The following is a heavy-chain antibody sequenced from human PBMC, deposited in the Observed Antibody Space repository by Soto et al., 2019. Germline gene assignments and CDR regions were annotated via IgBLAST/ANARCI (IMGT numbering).Heavy chain of an antibody. CDR3: ARQKHNSYGDDLKYYYYGMDV. D-gene: IGHD4-17*01. Sequence: PGESLKIFCKGSGYSFTSYWIGWVRQMPGKGLEWMGIIYPGDSDTRYSPSFQGQVTISADKSISTAYLQWSSLKASDTAMYYCARQKHNSYGDDLKYYYYGMDVWGQGTTVTVSS. V-gene: IGHV5-51*01. J-gene: IGHJ6*02. CDR1: GYSFTSYW. CDR2: IYPGDSDT.